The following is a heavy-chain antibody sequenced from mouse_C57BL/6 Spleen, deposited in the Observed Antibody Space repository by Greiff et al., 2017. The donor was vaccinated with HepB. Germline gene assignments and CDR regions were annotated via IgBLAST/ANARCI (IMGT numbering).Heavy chain of an antibody. Sequence: EVKLMESGPGLVKPSQSLSLTCSVTGYSITSGYYWNWIRQFPGNKLEWMGYISYDGSNNYNPSLKNRISITRDTSKNQFFLKLNSVTTEDTATYYCARDPGRYFDVWGTGTTVTVSS. V-gene: IGHV3-6*01. CDR2: ISYDGSN. J-gene: IGHJ1*03. CDR1: GYSITSGYY. CDR3: ARDPGRYFDV. D-gene: IGHD3-1*01.